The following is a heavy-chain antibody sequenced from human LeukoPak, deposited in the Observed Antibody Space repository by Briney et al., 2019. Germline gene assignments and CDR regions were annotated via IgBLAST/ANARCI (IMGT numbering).Heavy chain of an antibody. Sequence: GGPLRLSCAASGFTFSSYWMSWVRQAPGKGLVWVSRINSDGSRIIYADSVKGRFTISRDNAKNTVYLQMNSLRADDTAVYFCARAPQIGFSGFDKNYWGQGTLVTVSS. CDR2: INSDGSRI. J-gene: IGHJ4*02. CDR3: ARAPQIGFSGFDKNY. CDR1: GFTFSSYW. D-gene: IGHD5-12*01. V-gene: IGHV3-74*01.